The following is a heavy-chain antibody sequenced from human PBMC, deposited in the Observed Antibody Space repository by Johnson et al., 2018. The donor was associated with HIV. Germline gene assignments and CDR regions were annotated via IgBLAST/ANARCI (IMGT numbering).Heavy chain of an antibody. V-gene: IGHV3-11*04. CDR3: AREGVGVNAFDI. J-gene: IGHJ3*02. Sequence: QVQLVESGGGLVKPGGSLRLSCAASGFTFSDYYMSWIRQAPGKGLEWLSSISSSGSTIYYSDSVKGRFTISRDNAKNTLYLQMGSLRAEDMAVYYCAREGVGVNAFDIWGQGTIVTVSS. D-gene: IGHD1-26*01. CDR1: GFTFSDYY. CDR2: ISSSGSTI.